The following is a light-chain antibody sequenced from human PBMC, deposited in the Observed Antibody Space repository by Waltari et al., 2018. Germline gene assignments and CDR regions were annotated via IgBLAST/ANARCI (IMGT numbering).Light chain of an antibody. CDR2: EVN. CDR3: CSYAGNCTVV. Sequence: QSALTPPASVSGSPGQSITISCPGTSSDVGCYDLVSWYQQHPGKAPKLMIYEVNKRPSGVSHRFSGSRSGNTASLTISGLQAEDEADYHCCSYAGNCTVVFGGGTKLTVL. J-gene: IGLJ2*01. CDR1: SSDVGCYDL. V-gene: IGLV2-23*02.